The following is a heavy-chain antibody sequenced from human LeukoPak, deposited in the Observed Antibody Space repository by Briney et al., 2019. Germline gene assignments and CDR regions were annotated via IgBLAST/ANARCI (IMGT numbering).Heavy chain of an antibody. D-gene: IGHD2-15*01. J-gene: IGHJ5*01. V-gene: IGHV4-59*01. CDR1: GDSISSYY. Sequence: SETLSLTCTVSGDSISSYYWSWIRQTPVKGLEWIGNIYYRGSTDGSTDNNPSLKRRVSISVVTSKNQVSLKLSSVTAADTAVYHCARGKSSGWFDSWGQGTLVTVSS. CDR3: ARGKSSGWFDS. CDR2: IYYRGSTDGST.